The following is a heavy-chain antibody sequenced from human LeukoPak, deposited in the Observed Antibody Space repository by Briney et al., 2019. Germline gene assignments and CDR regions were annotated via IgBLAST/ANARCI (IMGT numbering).Heavy chain of an antibody. J-gene: IGHJ6*02. V-gene: IGHV1-18*01. CDR1: GSTFTNYG. CDR3: GRDLDIVVALAAPRHYGMDV. Sequence: ASVKVSCKASGSTFTNYGISWVRQAPGQGLEWIGWISAYNGNTNYVQKLQGRVTMTTDTSTSTAYMELRSLRSDDTAVYYCGRDLDIVVALAAPRHYGMDVWGQGTTVTVSS. D-gene: IGHD2-2*01. CDR2: ISAYNGNT.